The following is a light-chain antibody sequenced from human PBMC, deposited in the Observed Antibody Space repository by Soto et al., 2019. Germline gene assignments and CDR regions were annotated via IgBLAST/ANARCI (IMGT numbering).Light chain of an antibody. CDR2: GAS. CDR1: QNIRSN. CDR3: QQYNNWPRT. Sequence: EIVLTQSPATLSGSPGERGSLSCRASQNIRSNVAWYQQKPGQAPRLLIYGASTRATGIPARFSGSGSGTEFTLTISSLQSEDFAVYYCQQYNNWPRTFGQGTKVDIK. V-gene: IGKV3-15*01. J-gene: IGKJ1*01.